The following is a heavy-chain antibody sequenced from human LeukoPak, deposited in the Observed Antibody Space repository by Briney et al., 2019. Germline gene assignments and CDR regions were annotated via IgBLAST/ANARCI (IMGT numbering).Heavy chain of an antibody. D-gene: IGHD3-10*01. Sequence: GGSLRLSCVVSGFTFSSYAMSWVRQAPGKGLEWVSGISGSGGSTNYADSVKGRFTISRDNAKNALYLQMNSLRAEDTAVYYCAKDLHYGSADYWGQGTLVTVSS. CDR1: GFTFSSYA. CDR2: ISGSGGST. V-gene: IGHV3-23*01. J-gene: IGHJ4*02. CDR3: AKDLHYGSADY.